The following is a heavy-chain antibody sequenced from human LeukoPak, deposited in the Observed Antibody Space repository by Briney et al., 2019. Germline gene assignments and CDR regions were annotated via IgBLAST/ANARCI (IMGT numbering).Heavy chain of an antibody. CDR1: GFTFSRYA. D-gene: IGHD3-10*01. Sequence: PGGSLRLSCAVSGFTFSRYAMSWVRQAPGKGLEWVSTISGSGDSTYNADSVKGRFTISRDDSKNTLYLQMNSLRAEDTAVYYCAIDLSAYGSGTYAGAFDIWGQGTMVTVSS. J-gene: IGHJ3*02. CDR2: ISGSGDST. CDR3: AIDLSAYGSGTYAGAFDI. V-gene: IGHV3-23*01.